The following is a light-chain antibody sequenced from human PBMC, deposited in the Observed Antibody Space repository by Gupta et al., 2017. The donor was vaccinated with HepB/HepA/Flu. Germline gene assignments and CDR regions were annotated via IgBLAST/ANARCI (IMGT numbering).Light chain of an antibody. Sequence: EIVLTQSPATLSLSPGERATLSCRASQCVSRYLAWSRQTPGQAPRLLISEISNRAPGLPARFSGSGSGTDFTLSISSLEPEDFAVYYCLQRANGPYTFGQGTKLEIK. CDR1: QCVSRY. CDR2: EIS. V-gene: IGKV3-11*01. J-gene: IGKJ2*01. CDR3: LQRANGPYT.